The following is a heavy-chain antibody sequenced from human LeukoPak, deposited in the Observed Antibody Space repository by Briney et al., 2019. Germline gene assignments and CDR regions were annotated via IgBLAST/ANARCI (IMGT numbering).Heavy chain of an antibody. CDR2: INPNSGGT. CDR1: GYTFTGYY. Sequence: ASVKVSCKASGYTFTGYYMHWVRQAPGQGLEWMGRINPNSGGTNYAQKFQGRVTMTRDTSISTAYMELSRLRSDDTAVYYCARGPSIAAYYSYYRDVWGKGTTVTVSS. V-gene: IGHV1-2*06. D-gene: IGHD6-13*01. CDR3: ARGPSIAAYYSYYRDV. J-gene: IGHJ6*03.